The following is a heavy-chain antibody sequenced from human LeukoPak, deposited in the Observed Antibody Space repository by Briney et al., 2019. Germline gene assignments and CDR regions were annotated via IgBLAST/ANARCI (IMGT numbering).Heavy chain of an antibody. V-gene: IGHV4-4*07. Sequence: SETLSLTCTDSGGSIRHYYWSWIRQPAGKGLDWIGRIYTSGSTNYNLSPKSRVTISADTSMNQFSLKLRSATAADTTVYFCTGQGQHNYVYPFVDYWGQGTLVTVSS. CDR2: IYTSGST. CDR3: TGQGQHNYVYPFVDY. J-gene: IGHJ4*02. CDR1: GGSIRHYY. D-gene: IGHD5-18*01.